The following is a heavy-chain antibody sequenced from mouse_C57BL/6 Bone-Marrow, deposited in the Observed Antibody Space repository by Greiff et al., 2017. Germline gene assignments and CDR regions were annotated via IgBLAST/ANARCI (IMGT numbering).Heavy chain of an antibody. CDR1: GFTFSSYA. V-gene: IGHV5-9-1*02. Sequence: EVKLVESGEGLVKPGGSLKLSCAASGFTFSSYAMSWVRQTPEKRLEWVAYISSGGDYIYYADTVKGRFTISRDNARNTLYLQMSSLKSEDTAMYYCTRGGYYFYAMDYWGQGTSVTVSS. CDR3: TRGGYYFYAMDY. D-gene: IGHD2-3*01. J-gene: IGHJ4*01. CDR2: ISSGGDYI.